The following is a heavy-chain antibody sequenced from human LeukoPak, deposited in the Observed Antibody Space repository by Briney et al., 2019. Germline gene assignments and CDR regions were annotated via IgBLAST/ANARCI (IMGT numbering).Heavy chain of an antibody. V-gene: IGHV1-18*04. CDR3: ARRRYFDWRIVDY. CDR1: GYTFTGYY. Sequence: GASVKVSCKASGYTFTGYYMHRVRQAPGQGLEWMGWISAYNGNTNYAQKLQGRVTMTTDTSTSTAYMELRSLRSDDTAVYYCARRRYFDWRIVDYWGQGTLVTVSS. J-gene: IGHJ4*02. D-gene: IGHD3-9*01. CDR2: ISAYNGNT.